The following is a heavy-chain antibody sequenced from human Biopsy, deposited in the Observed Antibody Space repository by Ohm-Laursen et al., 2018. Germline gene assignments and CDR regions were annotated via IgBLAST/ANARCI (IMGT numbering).Heavy chain of an antibody. J-gene: IGHJ5*02. CDR2: IRNT. CDR1: GDSISSSTYY. D-gene: IGHD3-3*01. V-gene: IGHV4-39*01. Sequence: SDTLSLTCSVSGDSISSSTYYWGWIRQPPGKGLEWIGTIRNTYFRTSLKSRVAISVDTSKNQLSLSLNSVTAADTAVFYCARLRGGVVINYSWFDPWGQGILVTVSS. CDR3: ARLRGGVVINYSWFDP.